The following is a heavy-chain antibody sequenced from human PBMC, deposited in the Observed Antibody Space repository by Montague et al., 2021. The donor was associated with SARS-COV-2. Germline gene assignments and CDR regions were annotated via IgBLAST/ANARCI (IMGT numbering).Heavy chain of an antibody. J-gene: IGHJ4*02. V-gene: IGHV4-39*01. CDR3: ARLLYGSYYFYFDY. CDR2: IYSSGST. D-gene: IGHD1-26*01. Sequence: SETLSLTCTVSGDSISSSYYQWGWIRQPPGKGLEWIGTIYSSGSTYYNPSLKSRVIISVDTSKNQFSLKLTSVTAADTAVYYCARLLYGSYYFYFDYWGQGTLVTVSS. CDR1: GDSISSSYYQ.